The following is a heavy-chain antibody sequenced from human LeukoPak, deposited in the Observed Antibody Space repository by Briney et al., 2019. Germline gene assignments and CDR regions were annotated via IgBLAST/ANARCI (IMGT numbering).Heavy chain of an antibody. CDR1: GYSFTTYW. Sequence: GESLKISCKGSGYSFTTYWIGWMRQMPGKGLEWMGIIYPGDSDTRYSPSFQGQVTISADKSISTAYLQWSSLKASDTAMYYCARLRRSGSYFSYDAFDIWGQGTMVTVSS. D-gene: IGHD3-10*01. CDR2: IYPGDSDT. CDR3: ARLRRSGSYFSYDAFDI. V-gene: IGHV5-51*01. J-gene: IGHJ3*02.